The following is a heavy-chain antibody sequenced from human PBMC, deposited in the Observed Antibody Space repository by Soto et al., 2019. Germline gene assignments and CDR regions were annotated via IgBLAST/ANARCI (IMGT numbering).Heavy chain of an antibody. CDR3: ARTQQQLVYVQKILRSAGMDV. D-gene: IGHD6-13*01. Sequence: GGSLRLSCAASGFTFSSYSMNWVRQAPGKGLGWVSYISSSSSTIYYADSVKGRFTISRDNAKNSLYLQMNSLRDEDTAVYYCARTQQQLVYVQKILRSAGMDVWGQGTTVTVS. V-gene: IGHV3-48*02. CDR1: GFTFSSYS. J-gene: IGHJ6*02. CDR2: ISSSSSTI.